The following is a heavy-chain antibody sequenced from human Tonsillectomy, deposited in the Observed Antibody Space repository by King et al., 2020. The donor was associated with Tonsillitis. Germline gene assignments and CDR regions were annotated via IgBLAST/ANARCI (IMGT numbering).Heavy chain of an antibody. D-gene: IGHD5-24*01. CDR2: IYYSGST. CDR3: ARLRWHDTSENGAFDI. J-gene: IGHJ3*02. CDR1: GGSISSSSYY. Sequence: QLQESGPGLVKPSETLSLTGTVSGGSISSSSYYWGWIRQPPGKGLEWIGSIYYSGSTYYNPSLKSRVTISVDTSKNQFSLKLSSVTAADTAVYYCARLRWHDTSENGAFDIWGQGTMVTVSS. V-gene: IGHV4-39*01.